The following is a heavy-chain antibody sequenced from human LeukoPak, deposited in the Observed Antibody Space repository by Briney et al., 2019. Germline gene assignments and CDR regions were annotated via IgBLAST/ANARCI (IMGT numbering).Heavy chain of an antibody. D-gene: IGHD6-13*01. CDR3: ARDSAGNDY. J-gene: IGHJ4*02. V-gene: IGHV3-7*01. CDR2: IKQDGSEN. CDR1: GFTFSTYW. Sequence: PGGSLRLSCEASGFTFSTYWMSWVRQAPGKGLEWVANIKQDGSENYYVDSVKGRSTISRDNAKNSLYLQMNSLRAEDTAMYYCARDSAGNDYWGQGTLVTVSS.